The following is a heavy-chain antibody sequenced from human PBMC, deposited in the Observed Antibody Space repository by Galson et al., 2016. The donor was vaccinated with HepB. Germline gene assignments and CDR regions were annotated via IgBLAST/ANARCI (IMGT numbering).Heavy chain of an antibody. Sequence: SETLSLTCSVSGASVSSGLYSWTWIRQPPGKGLEWIGDVYTGGSSNSNPSLESRVSISIDTSMNQFSLTLTSVTAADTAVYYCASERYYDYLPKIPNYYGMDVWAQGTTVTVSS. V-gene: IGHV4-61*01. CDR3: ASERYYDYLPKIPNYYGMDV. J-gene: IGHJ6*02. D-gene: IGHD3-3*01. CDR1: GASVSSGLYS. CDR2: VYTGGSS.